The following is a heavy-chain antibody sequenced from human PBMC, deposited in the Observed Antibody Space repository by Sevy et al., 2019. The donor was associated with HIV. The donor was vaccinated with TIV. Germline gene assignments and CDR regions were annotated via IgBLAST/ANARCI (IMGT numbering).Heavy chain of an antibody. J-gene: IGHJ1*01. D-gene: IGHD6-13*01. Sequence: GGSLRLSCAASGFTFDDYAMHWVRQAPGKGLEWVSLISWDGGSTYYADSVKGRFTISRDNSKNSLYLQMNSLRAEDTALYYCAKDPGAAAVTGYFQHWGQGTLVTVS. CDR2: ISWDGGST. V-gene: IGHV3-43D*03. CDR1: GFTFDDYA. CDR3: AKDPGAAAVTGYFQH.